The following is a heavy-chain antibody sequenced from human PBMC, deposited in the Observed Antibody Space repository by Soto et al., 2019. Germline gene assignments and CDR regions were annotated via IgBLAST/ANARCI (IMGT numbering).Heavy chain of an antibody. V-gene: IGHV1-69*02. D-gene: IGHD1-26*01. J-gene: IGHJ2*01. Sequence: QVQLVQSGAEVKKPGSSVKVSCKASGGTFSSSTISWVRQAPGQGLEWMGRIIPILGIATYAQQCQGRVTINAIKSTSTASMELSSVRSEDTDVYYCARTRTVGGITLILGDCYFGLWGRGTLVTVS. CDR2: IIPILGIA. CDR1: GGTFSSST. CDR3: ARTRTVGGITLILGDCYFGL.